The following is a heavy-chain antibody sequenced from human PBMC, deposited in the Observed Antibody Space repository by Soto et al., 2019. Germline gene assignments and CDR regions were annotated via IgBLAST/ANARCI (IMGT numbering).Heavy chain of an antibody. CDR3: ATQRGGGGY. D-gene: IGHD6-25*01. J-gene: IGHJ4*02. Sequence: EVQLVESGGGLIQPGGSLRLSCAVSGFTVSNNYMSWVRQAPGKGLEGVSVIYSGGYTAYGDSVKGRFTISRDNSKNTLFLKRNSLSAVAPAVFYGATQRGGGGYWGQGTLVTVSS. V-gene: IGHV3-53*01. CDR2: IYSGGYT. CDR1: GFTVSNNY.